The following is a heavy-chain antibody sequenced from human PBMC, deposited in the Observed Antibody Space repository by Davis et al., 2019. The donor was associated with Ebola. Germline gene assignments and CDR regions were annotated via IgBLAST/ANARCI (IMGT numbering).Heavy chain of an antibody. CDR2: INPDTGGA. Sequence: ASVQVSCKTSAYTFTNYFLYWVRQAPGQGLEWMGRINPDTGGAYFAQKFQGRVTMTRYTSIGTAYMELRGLRSDDTAVYYCAGLGGGGATDFDSWGQGTLVTVSS. CDR3: AGLGGGGATDFDS. V-gene: IGHV1-2*06. J-gene: IGHJ4*02. CDR1: AYTFTNYF. D-gene: IGHD1-26*01.